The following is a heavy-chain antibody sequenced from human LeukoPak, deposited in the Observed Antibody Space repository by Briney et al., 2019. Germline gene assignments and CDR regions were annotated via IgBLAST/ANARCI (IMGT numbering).Heavy chain of an antibody. CDR3: ARGPSGYHNT. Sequence: GGSLRLSCAGSGWMHWVRQAPGKGLEWVSSISSSSSYIYYADSVKGRFTISRDNAKNSLYLQMNSLRAEDTAVYYCARGPSGYHNTGGQGTLVTVSS. J-gene: IGHJ4*02. D-gene: IGHD5-12*01. CDR1: GW. V-gene: IGHV3-21*01. CDR2: ISSSSSYI.